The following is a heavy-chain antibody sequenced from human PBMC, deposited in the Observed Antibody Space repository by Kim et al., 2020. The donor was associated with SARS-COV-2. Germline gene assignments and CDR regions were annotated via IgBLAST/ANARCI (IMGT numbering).Heavy chain of an antibody. Sequence: NPSLKSRVTISVDTSKNQFSLKLSSVTAADTAVYYCARASPPRIAAWFDPWGQGTLVTVSS. J-gene: IGHJ5*02. V-gene: IGHV4-34*01. CDR3: ARASPPRIAAWFDP. D-gene: IGHD6-13*01.